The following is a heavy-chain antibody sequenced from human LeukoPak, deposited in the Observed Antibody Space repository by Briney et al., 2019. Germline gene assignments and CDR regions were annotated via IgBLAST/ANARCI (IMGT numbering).Heavy chain of an antibody. CDR1: GFTFDDYA. D-gene: IGHD2/OR15-2a*01. Sequence: GGSLRLSRAASGFTFDDYAMHWVRQAPGKGLEWVSVISWNGDSTYYADSVKGRFTISRDNSKNSLYLQMNTLRAEDTALYYCAKDRAARGRGNYFYMDVWGKGTTVTVSS. CDR3: AKDRAARGRGNYFYMDV. CDR2: ISWNGDST. J-gene: IGHJ6*03. V-gene: IGHV3-43D*03.